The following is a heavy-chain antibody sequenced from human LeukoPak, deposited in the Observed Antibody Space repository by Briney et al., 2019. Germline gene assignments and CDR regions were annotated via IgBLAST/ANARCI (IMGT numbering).Heavy chain of an antibody. CDR2: IHTSGST. Sequence: PSETLSLTCTVSGGSISNYHLSWVRQPAGKGLEWIGRIHTSGSTNSNPSLKSRVIMSVDTSKNQFSLKLSSVTAADTAVYYCARWSGDYSFDYWGQGTLVTVSS. CDR1: GGSISNYH. J-gene: IGHJ4*02. V-gene: IGHV4-4*07. CDR3: ARWSGDYSFDY. D-gene: IGHD3-3*01.